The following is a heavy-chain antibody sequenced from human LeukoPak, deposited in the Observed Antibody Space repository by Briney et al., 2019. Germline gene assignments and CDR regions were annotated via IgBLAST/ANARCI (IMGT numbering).Heavy chain of an antibody. CDR3: AKGLCSSTSCTAFDI. CDR1: RFTFSSYA. D-gene: IGHD2-2*01. V-gene: IGHV3-23*01. Sequence: GGSLRLSCAASRFTFSSYAMSWVRQAPGKGLEWVSAISGSGGSTYYADSVKGRFTISRDNSKNTLYLQMNSLRAEDTAVYYCAKGLCSSTSCTAFDIWGQGTMVTVSS. CDR2: ISGSGGST. J-gene: IGHJ3*02.